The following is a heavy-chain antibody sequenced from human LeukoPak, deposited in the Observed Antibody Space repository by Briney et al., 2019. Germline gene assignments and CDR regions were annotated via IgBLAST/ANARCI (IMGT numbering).Heavy chain of an antibody. J-gene: IGHJ4*02. CDR3: ARDRCCGYGGCYPRFDY. V-gene: IGHV3-7*01. Sequence: GGPLRLSCEASGFALSITWMSGVRRSPGGGVEWVANIRQDGSARYYRDSVSGRFTISRDNAKNSLSLQMNSLRVEDTALYYCARDRCCGYGGCYPRFDYWGQGVQVTVSS. D-gene: IGHD2-21*02. CDR1: GFALSITW. CDR2: IRQDGSAR.